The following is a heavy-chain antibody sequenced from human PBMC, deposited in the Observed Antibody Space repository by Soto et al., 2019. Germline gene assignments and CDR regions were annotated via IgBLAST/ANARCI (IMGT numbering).Heavy chain of an antibody. CDR3: GRGGTIFGLLKGLDV. Sequence: SETLSLTCTVSGGSISSYYWSWIRQPPGKGLEWSGYIYYSGSTNYNPSLKRRITISVDTSKNQFSLKLSSVTAADTAVYYCGRGGTIFGLLKGLDVWGQGTTVTVSS. D-gene: IGHD3-3*01. CDR1: GGSISSYY. V-gene: IGHV4-59*01. J-gene: IGHJ6*02. CDR2: IYYSGST.